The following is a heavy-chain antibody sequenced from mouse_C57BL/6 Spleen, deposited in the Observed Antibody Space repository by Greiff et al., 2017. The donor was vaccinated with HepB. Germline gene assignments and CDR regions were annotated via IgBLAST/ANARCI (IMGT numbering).Heavy chain of an antibody. CDR1: GYTFTDYY. Sequence: VQGVESGAELVKPGASVKISCKASGYTFTDYYINWVKQRPGQGLEWIGKIGPGSGSTYYNEKFKGKATLTADKSSSTAYMQLSSLTSEDSAVYFCAIYDYDEDYYAMDYWGQGTSVTVSS. CDR2: IGPGSGST. J-gene: IGHJ4*01. CDR3: AIYDYDEDYYAMDY. V-gene: IGHV1-77*01. D-gene: IGHD2-4*01.